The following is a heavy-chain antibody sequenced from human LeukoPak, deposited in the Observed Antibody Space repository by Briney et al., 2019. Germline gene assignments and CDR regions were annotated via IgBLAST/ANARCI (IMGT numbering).Heavy chain of an antibody. V-gene: IGHV4-4*07. CDR3: ARDRHSYYYDSSGSYYFDY. Sequence: SETLSLTCTVSGGSISSYYWSWIRQPAGKGLEWIGRIYTSGSTNYNPSLKSRVTMSVDTSKNQFSLKLSSVTAADTAVYYCARDRHSYYYDSSGSYYFDYWGQGTLVTVSS. J-gene: IGHJ4*02. CDR2: IYTSGST. CDR1: GGSISSYY. D-gene: IGHD3-22*01.